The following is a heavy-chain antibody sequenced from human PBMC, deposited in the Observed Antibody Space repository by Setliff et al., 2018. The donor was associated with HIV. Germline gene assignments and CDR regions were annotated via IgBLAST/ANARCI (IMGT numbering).Heavy chain of an antibody. V-gene: IGHV3-15*01. CDR1: GFTVSNAW. D-gene: IGHD3-3*01. Sequence: GGSLRLSCAASGFTVSNAWMSWVRQAPGKGLEWVGRIKTKTDGGTTDYAAPVKGRFNMSRDDSKRIAYLQMNSLKTEDTAVYYCTRDPKYYDFWSGYPHPFDYWGQGTLVTVSS. J-gene: IGHJ4*02. CDR3: TRDPKYYDFWSGYPHPFDY. CDR2: IKTKTDGGTT.